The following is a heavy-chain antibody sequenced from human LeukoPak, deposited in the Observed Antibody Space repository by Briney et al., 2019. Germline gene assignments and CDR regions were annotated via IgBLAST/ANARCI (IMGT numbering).Heavy chain of an antibody. D-gene: IGHD3-9*01. CDR3: ARRTAPFDLLLFAFDI. CDR1: GGSISSYY. CDR2: MYYSGST. V-gene: IGHV4-59*08. Sequence: PSETLSLTCTVSGGSISSYYWSWIRQPPGKGLEWIGYMYYSGSTNYNPSLESRVTISVDTSKNQFSLKLSSVTAADTAVYYCARRTAPFDLLLFAFDIWGQGTMVTVSS. J-gene: IGHJ3*02.